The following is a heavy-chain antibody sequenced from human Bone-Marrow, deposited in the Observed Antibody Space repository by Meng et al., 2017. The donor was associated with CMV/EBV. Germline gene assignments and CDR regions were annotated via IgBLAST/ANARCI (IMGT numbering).Heavy chain of an antibody. V-gene: IGHV1-2*02. CDR3: AREYSSSLYYYYYGRDV. Sequence: ASVKVSCKASGYTFTGYYMHWVRQAPGQGLEWMGWINPNSGGTNYAQKFQGRVTMTRDTSISTAYMELSRLRSDDTAVYYCAREYSSSLYYYYYGRDVWGQGTTVTVSS. CDR2: INPNSGGT. D-gene: IGHD6-6*01. CDR1: GYTFTGYY. J-gene: IGHJ6*02.